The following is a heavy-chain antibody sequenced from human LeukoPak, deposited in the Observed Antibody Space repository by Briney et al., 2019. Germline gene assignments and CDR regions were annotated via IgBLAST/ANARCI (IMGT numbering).Heavy chain of an antibody. V-gene: IGHV3-21*01. CDR3: ARGRGYCSSTSCQNWFDP. Sequence: GGSLRLSCAASGFTFSSYSMNWVRQAPGKGLEWVSSISSSGSYIYYADSVKGRFTISRDNAKNSLYLQMNSLRAEDTAVYYCARGRGYCSSTSCQNWFDPWGQGTLVTVSS. CDR1: GFTFSSYS. J-gene: IGHJ5*02. CDR2: ISSSGSYI. D-gene: IGHD2-2*01.